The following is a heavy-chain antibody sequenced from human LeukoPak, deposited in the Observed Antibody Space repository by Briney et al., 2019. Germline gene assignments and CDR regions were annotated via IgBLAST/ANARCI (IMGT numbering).Heavy chain of an antibody. CDR1: GYSFIAYY. D-gene: IGHD5-24*01. CDR2: INPKTGDT. J-gene: IGHJ4*02. CDR3: ARDGYRNELDH. Sequence: GASVKVSCKTSGYSFIAYYIHWVRQAPGQGLEWMGWINPKTGDTRYAQKLRGGVTMTRDTSVSTVYMDLSGLRSDDTAVYFCARDGYRNELDHWGRGTRVTVSS. V-gene: IGHV1-2*02.